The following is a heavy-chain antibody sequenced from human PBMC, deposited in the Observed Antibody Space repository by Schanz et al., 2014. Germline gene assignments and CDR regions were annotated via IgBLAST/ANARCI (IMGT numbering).Heavy chain of an antibody. Sequence: QVQLQESGPGLVKPSQTLSLTCSFSGGSISSGSYYWNWIRQPAGKGLEWIGRVYTSGSTNYNPSLKSRVTISLDTSKNQFSLNLSSATAADTAVYYCARDRGHGDLPGDIWGQGTMVTVSS. J-gene: IGHJ3*02. CDR2: VYTSGST. CDR3: ARDRGHGDLPGDI. D-gene: IGHD4-17*01. V-gene: IGHV4-61*02. CDR1: GGSISSGSYY.